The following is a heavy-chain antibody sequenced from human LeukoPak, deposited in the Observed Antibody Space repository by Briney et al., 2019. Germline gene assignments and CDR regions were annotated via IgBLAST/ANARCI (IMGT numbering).Heavy chain of an antibody. D-gene: IGHD4-23*01. V-gene: IGHV3-30-3*01. Sequence: GGSLRLSCAASGFTFSSYAMHWVRQAPGKGLEWVAVISYDGSNKYYADSVKGRFTISRDNSKNTLYLQMNSLRAEDTAVYYCAKGPTVVAGYFDYWGQGTLVTVSS. CDR1: GFTFSSYA. CDR3: AKGPTVVAGYFDY. J-gene: IGHJ4*02. CDR2: ISYDGSNK.